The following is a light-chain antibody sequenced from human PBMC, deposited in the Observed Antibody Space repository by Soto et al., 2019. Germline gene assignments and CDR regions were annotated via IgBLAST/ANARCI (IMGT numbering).Light chain of an antibody. V-gene: IGLV2-14*01. CDR1: SSDIGDYKY. CDR2: DVS. J-gene: IGLJ2*01. Sequence: QSALTQPASVSGSPGQSITISCTGSSSDIGDYKYVSWYKQHPGKAPKLMTYDVSNRPSGVSNRFSGSKSGNTASLTISGLQAEDEADYYCSSYTSTNFVIFGGGTKLTVL. CDR3: SSYTSTNFVI.